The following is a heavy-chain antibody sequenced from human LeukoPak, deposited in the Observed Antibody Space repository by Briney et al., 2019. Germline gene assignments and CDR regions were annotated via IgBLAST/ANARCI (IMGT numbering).Heavy chain of an antibody. Sequence: PGGSLRLSCAASGFTFSSYSMNWVRQAPGKGLEWVSYISSSSSTIYYADSVKGRFTISRDKAKNSLYLQMNSLRAEDTAVYYCARDPGPATFDPWGQGTLVTVSS. V-gene: IGHV3-48*01. CDR3: ARDPGPATFDP. J-gene: IGHJ5*02. CDR2: ISSSSSTI. CDR1: GFTFSSYS. D-gene: IGHD2-2*01.